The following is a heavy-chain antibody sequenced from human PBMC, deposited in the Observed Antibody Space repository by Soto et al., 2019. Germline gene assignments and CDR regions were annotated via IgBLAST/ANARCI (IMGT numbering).Heavy chain of an antibody. CDR1: GYTFTSYD. J-gene: IGHJ3*02. Sequence: QVQLVQSGAEVKKPGASVKVSCKASGYTFTSYDINWVRQATGQGLEWMGWMNPNSGNTGYAQKFQGRVTMTRNTSRSTAYMELSSLRSEDTAVYYCASRSSGWYADAFDIWGQGTMVTVSS. V-gene: IGHV1-8*01. D-gene: IGHD6-19*01. CDR3: ASRSSGWYADAFDI. CDR2: MNPNSGNT.